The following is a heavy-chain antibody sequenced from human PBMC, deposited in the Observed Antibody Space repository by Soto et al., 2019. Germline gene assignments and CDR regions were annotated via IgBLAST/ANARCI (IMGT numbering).Heavy chain of an antibody. D-gene: IGHD3-3*01. CDR1: GGSFSGYY. Sequence: SETLSLTCAVYGGSFSGYYWSWIRQPPGKGLEWIGEINHSGSTNYNPSLKSRVTISVDTSKNQFSLKLSSVTAADTALYYCARGDLEFDFWGQGTLVTVSS. V-gene: IGHV4-34*01. CDR2: INHSGST. CDR3: ARGDLEFDF. J-gene: IGHJ4*02.